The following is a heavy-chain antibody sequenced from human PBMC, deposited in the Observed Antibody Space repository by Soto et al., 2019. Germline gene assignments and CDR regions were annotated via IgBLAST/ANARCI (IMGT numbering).Heavy chain of an antibody. V-gene: IGHV4-34*01. D-gene: IGHD4-17*01. CDR2: INHSGST. Sequence: QVQLQQWGAGLLKPSETLSLTCAVYGGSFSGYYWSWIRQPPGKGLEWIGEINHSGSTNYNPSLKSSVTRSVDTSKNQFSLKLSSVTAADTAVYYCARGGGYGAGGLDYWGQGTLVTVSS. CDR1: GGSFSGYY. CDR3: ARGGGYGAGGLDY. J-gene: IGHJ4*02.